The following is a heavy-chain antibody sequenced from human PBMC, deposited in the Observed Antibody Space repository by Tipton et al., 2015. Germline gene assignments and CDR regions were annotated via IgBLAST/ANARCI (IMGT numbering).Heavy chain of an antibody. V-gene: IGHV5-10-1*01. J-gene: IGHJ4*02. D-gene: IGHD6-13*01. CDR3: ARLYSSSWFDY. CDR2: IDPDGSYT. Sequence: QLVQSGAEVKKPGESLRTSCLGSGYSFTGYWISWVRQMPGKGLEWMGRIDPDGSYTNYSPSFQGHVTISADKSTSTAYLRWSSLKASDTAVYYCARLYSSSWFDYWGQGTLVTVSP. CDR1: GYSFTGYW.